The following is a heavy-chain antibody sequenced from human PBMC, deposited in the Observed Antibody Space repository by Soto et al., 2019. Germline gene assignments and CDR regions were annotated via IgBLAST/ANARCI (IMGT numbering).Heavy chain of an antibody. CDR3: ASGRYTSGWYPDYFDY. Sequence: GGSLRLSCAVSGFTFNNYWMSWVRQAPGKGLEWVANIKQGGSDKYYVDSLKGRFTISRDNAKNTLYLQMNSPRAEDTAVYYCASGRYTSGWYPDYFDYWGQGTLVTVSS. V-gene: IGHV3-7*03. J-gene: IGHJ4*02. D-gene: IGHD6-19*01. CDR1: GFTFNNYW. CDR2: IKQGGSDK.